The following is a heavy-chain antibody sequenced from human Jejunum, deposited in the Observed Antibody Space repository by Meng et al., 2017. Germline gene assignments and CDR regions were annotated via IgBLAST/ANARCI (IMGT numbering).Heavy chain of an antibody. J-gene: IGHJ4*02. Sequence: SDTLSLTFIVPGCSTISYDWNWFRQLPGKGLEWMGYIYYSGRTNYKPSLESRVTISIYTSKDQFSLRLSSVTAADTAVYYCARGGPNRVRGVIIIQDSFDYWGQGALVTVSS. D-gene: IGHD3-10*01. V-gene: IGHV4-59*01. CDR1: GCSTISYD. CDR3: ARGGPNRVRGVIIIQDSFDY. CDR2: IYYSGRT.